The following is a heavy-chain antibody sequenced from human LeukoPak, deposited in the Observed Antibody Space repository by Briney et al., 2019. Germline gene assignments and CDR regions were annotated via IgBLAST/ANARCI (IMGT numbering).Heavy chain of an antibody. Sequence: GSLRLSCAASGFTFSSYWMHWVRQAPGKGLVWVSRINSDGSSTSYADSVKGRLTISRDNAKNTMYLQMNSLRAEDTAVYYCASGLSSIAARNAFDIWGQGTMVTVSS. CDR3: ASGLSSIAARNAFDI. J-gene: IGHJ3*02. CDR1: GFTFSSYW. CDR2: INSDGSST. D-gene: IGHD6-6*01. V-gene: IGHV3-74*01.